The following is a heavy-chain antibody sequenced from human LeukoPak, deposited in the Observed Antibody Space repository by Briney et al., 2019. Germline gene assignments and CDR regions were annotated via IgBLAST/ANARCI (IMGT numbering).Heavy chain of an antibody. CDR3: ARFQNGYSYGLYYFDN. V-gene: IGHV4-59*01. J-gene: IGHJ4*02. Sequence: PSETLSLTCTVSGGSINSYYWSWIRQSPKKGLEWIAYIDYSGSSNYNPSLKSRVSISIDTSKNQFSLRLTSVTAADTAVYYCARFQNGYSYGLYYFDNWGQGTLVTVSS. D-gene: IGHD5-18*01. CDR2: IDYSGSS. CDR1: GGSINSYY.